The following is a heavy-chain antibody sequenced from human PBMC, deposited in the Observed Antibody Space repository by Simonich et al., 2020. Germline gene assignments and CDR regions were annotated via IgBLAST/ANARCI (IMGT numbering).Heavy chain of an antibody. Sequence: GGGVVQPGRSLRLSCAASGFTFSSYGMHWVRQAPGKGLEWVAVIWYDGSNKYYADSVKGRFTISRDNSKNTLYLQMNSLRDEDTAMYYCAKDKGAAASDYFDYWGQGTLVTVSS. J-gene: IGHJ4*02. CDR3: AKDKGAAASDYFDY. V-gene: IGHV3-30*18. CDR1: GFTFSSYG. D-gene: IGHD6-13*01. CDR2: IWYDGSNK.